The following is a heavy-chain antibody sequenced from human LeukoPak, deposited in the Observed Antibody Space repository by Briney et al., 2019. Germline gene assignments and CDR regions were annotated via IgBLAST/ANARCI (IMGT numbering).Heavy chain of an antibody. Sequence: GRSLRLSCAASGFTFSSYAMHWVRQAPGKGLEWVAVISYDGSNKYYADSVKGRFTISRDNSKNTLYLQMNSLRAEDTAVYYCARGGEITIFGVVITDDFDYWGQGTLVTVSS. CDR2: ISYDGSNK. CDR1: GFTFSSYA. CDR3: ARGGEITIFGVVITDDFDY. D-gene: IGHD3-3*01. J-gene: IGHJ4*02. V-gene: IGHV3-30-3*01.